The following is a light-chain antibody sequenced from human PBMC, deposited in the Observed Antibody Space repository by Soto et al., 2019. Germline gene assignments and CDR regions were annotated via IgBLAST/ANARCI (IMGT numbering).Light chain of an antibody. CDR3: QKYNSAPPWT. CDR1: QGIGNY. Sequence: DIQMTQSPSSLSASVGDRVTITCRASQGIGNYLAWYQQKPGKVPKLLIYTASTLQSGVPSRFSGSGSGTDFTLTISSLQPEDDATYYFQKYNSAPPWTFGQGTTVEIK. J-gene: IGKJ1*01. CDR2: TAS. V-gene: IGKV1-27*01.